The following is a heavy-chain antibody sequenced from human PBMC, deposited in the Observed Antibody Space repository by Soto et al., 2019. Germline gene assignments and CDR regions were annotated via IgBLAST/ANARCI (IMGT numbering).Heavy chain of an antibody. J-gene: IGHJ3*02. CDR3: ARGVYGSGNYYTGPSAFDI. Sequence: QVQLEQSGAEVKKPGSSVKVSCKASGGTLSDHGVAWLRQAPGQGLEWMGGTIPVFNTAKYAQKFQGRVTVTAYKFTNIAYMELSSLRSEDTAFYFCARGVYGSGNYYTGPSAFDICGQGTMVIVSS. D-gene: IGHD3-10*01. V-gene: IGHV1-69*06. CDR1: GGTLSDHG. CDR2: TIPVFNTA.